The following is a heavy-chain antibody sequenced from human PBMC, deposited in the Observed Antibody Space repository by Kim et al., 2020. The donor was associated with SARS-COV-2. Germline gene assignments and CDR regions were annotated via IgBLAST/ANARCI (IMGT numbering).Heavy chain of an antibody. J-gene: IGHJ4*02. CDR2: ISYDGSNK. CDR3: AIDLEMPTPNY. Sequence: GGSLRLSCAASGFTFSSYAMHWVRQAPGKGLEWVAVISYDGSNKYYADSVKGRFTISRDNSKNTLYLQMNSLLAEDTAVYYCAIDLEMPTPNYWGQGTLV. CDR1: GFTFSSYA. V-gene: IGHV3-30*04. D-gene: IGHD2-15*01.